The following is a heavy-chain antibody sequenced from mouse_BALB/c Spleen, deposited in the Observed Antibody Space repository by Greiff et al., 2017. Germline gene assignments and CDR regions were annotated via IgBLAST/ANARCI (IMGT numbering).Heavy chain of an antibody. J-gene: IGHJ2*01. CDR1: GFTFSSYA. CDR3: ARQDGSSYRGYFDY. CDR2: ISSGGSYT. Sequence: EVQRVESGGGLVKPGGSLKLSCAASGFTFSSYAMSWVRQTPEKRLEWVATISSGGSYTYYPDSVKGRFTISRDNAKNTLYLQMSSLRSEDTAMYYCARQDGSSYRGYFDYWGQGTTLTVSS. V-gene: IGHV5-9-3*01. D-gene: IGHD1-1*01.